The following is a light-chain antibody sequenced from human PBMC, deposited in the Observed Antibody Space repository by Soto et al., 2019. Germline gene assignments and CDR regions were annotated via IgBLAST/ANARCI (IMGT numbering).Light chain of an antibody. CDR3: QQSYSTPLT. V-gene: IGKV1-39*01. J-gene: IGKJ1*01. CDR1: QSISSF. CDR2: AAS. Sequence: DIQMTQSPSSLSASVGDRVTITCRASQSISSFLXXYQQKPGKAPKLLIYAASTLQSGVPSXFSGXXSGTDFTLTITSLQPEDFATYYCQQSYSTPLTLGQGTKVDI.